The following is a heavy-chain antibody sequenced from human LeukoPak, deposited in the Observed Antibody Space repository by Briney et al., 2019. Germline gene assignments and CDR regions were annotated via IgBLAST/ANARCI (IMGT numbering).Heavy chain of an antibody. CDR2: ISSSSSYI. CDR3: ARDLGYGSGNPGGY. Sequence: ETLSLTCTVSGGSISSSSYYWGWIRQPPGKGLEWVSSISSSSSYIYYADSVKGRFTISRDNAKNSLYLQMNSLRAEDTAVYYCARDLGYGSGNPGGYWGQGTLVTVSS. CDR1: GGSISSSS. V-gene: IGHV3-21*01. J-gene: IGHJ4*02. D-gene: IGHD3-10*01.